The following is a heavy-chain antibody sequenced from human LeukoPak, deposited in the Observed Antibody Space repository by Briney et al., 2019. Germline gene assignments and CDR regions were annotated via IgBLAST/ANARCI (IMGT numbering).Heavy chain of an antibody. J-gene: IGHJ3*02. CDR1: GLTVSSNY. CDR2: IYSGGST. CDR3: ATSPYFGAFDI. D-gene: IGHD3-10*01. Sequence: GGSLRLSCAASGLTVSSNYMSWVRQAPGKGLEWVSVIYSGGSTYYADSVKGRFTISRHNSKNTLYLQMNSLRAEDTAVYYCATSPYFGAFDIWGQGTMVTVSS. V-gene: IGHV3-53*04.